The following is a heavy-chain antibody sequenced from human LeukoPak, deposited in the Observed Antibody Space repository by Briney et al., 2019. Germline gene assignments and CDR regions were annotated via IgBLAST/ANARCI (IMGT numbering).Heavy chain of an antibody. D-gene: IGHD3-10*01. CDR3: AGDHGRYYGSGSYYGWFDP. CDR2: ISYDGSNK. CDR1: GFTFSSYA. J-gene: IGHJ5*02. V-gene: IGHV3-30*04. Sequence: GGSLRLSCAASGFTFSSYAMHWVRQAPGKGLEWVAVISYDGSNKYYADSVKGRFTISRDNSKNTLYLQMNSLRAEDTAVYYCAGDHGRYYGSGSYYGWFDPWGQGTLVTVSS.